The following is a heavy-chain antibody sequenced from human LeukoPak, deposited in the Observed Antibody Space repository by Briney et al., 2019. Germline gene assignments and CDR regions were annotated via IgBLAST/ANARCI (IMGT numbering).Heavy chain of an antibody. V-gene: IGHV1-8*01. Sequence: ASVKVSCKASGYTFTSYDINWVRQATGQGLEWMGWMNPNSGNTGYAQKVQGRVTMTRNTSISTAYMELSSLRSEDTAVYYCARAPLNYSSGSFDYWDQGTLVTVSS. CDR1: GYTFTSYD. CDR2: MNPNSGNT. D-gene: IGHD6-19*01. J-gene: IGHJ4*02. CDR3: ARAPLNYSSGSFDY.